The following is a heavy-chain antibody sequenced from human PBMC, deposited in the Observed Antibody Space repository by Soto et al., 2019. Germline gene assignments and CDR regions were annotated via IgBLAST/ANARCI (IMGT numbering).Heavy chain of an antibody. J-gene: IGHJ4*02. D-gene: IGHD6-19*01. V-gene: IGHV1-18*01. Sequence: ASVKVSCKASGYTFTSYGISWVRQAPGQGLEWMGWISAYNGNTNYAQKLKGRVTMTTDTSTSTAYKELRSLRSDDTAVYYCARVRLGWWLAGYYFDYWGQGTLVTVSS. CDR1: GYTFTSYG. CDR3: ARVRLGWWLAGYYFDY. CDR2: ISAYNGNT.